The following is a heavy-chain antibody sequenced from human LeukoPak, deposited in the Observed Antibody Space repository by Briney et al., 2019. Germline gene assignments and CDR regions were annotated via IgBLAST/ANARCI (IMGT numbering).Heavy chain of an antibody. D-gene: IGHD3-16*02. J-gene: IGHJ4*02. V-gene: IGHV3-23*01. CDR1: GFTFSNYW. Sequence: TGGSPRLSCAASGFTFSNYWMHWVRQAPGKGLEWVSAISGSGGSTYYADSVKGRFTISRDNSKNTLYLQMNSLRAEDTAVYYCAKAPDDYVWGSYRYTEAYWGQGTLVTVSS. CDR2: ISGSGGST. CDR3: AKAPDDYVWGSYRYTEAY.